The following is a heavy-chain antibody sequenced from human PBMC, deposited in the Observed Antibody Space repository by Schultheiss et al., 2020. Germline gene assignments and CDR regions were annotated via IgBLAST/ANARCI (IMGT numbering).Heavy chain of an antibody. CDR2: ISGSGGST. V-gene: IGHV3-23*01. CDR1: GFTFSSYA. CDR3: ARDPSGAVAGRFDY. J-gene: IGHJ4*02. Sequence: GGSLRLSCAASGFTFSSYAMSWVRQAPGKGLEWVSAISGSGGSTYYADSVKGRFTISRDNSKNTLYLQMNSLRAEDTAVYYCARDPSGAVAGRFDYWGQGTLVTVS. D-gene: IGHD6-19*01.